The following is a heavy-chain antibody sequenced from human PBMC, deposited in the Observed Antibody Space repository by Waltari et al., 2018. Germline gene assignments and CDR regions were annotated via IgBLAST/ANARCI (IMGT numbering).Heavy chain of an antibody. J-gene: IGHJ3*02. D-gene: IGHD3-16*02. CDR3: ARALENDYIWGSYRYDAFDI. CDR2: IIPSLGTA. Sequence: QVQLVQSGAEVKKPGSSVKVSCKASGGTFSSYAISWVRQAPGQGLEWMGGIIPSLGTANYAQKFQGRVTITADESTSTAYMELSSLRSEDTAVYYCARALENDYIWGSYRYDAFDIWGQGTMVTVSS. V-gene: IGHV1-69*13. CDR1: GGTFSSYA.